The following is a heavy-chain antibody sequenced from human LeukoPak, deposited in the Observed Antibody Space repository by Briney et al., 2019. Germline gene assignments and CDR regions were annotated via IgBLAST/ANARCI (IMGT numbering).Heavy chain of an antibody. Sequence: SGPTLVNPTQTLTLTCTFSGFSLSTSGVGVGWIRQPPGKALEWLALIFWDDDKRYSPSLKSRLTLTKGTSKNQVILTMTNMDPVDTATYYCAHATKRVARPSYYYYMDVWGKGTTVTVSS. CDR3: AHATKRVARPSYYYYMDV. V-gene: IGHV2-5*02. CDR2: IFWDDDK. J-gene: IGHJ6*03. D-gene: IGHD5-12*01. CDR1: GFSLSTSGVG.